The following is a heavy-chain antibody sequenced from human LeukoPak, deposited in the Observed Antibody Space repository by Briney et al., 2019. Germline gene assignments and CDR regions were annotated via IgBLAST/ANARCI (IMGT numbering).Heavy chain of an antibody. CDR2: ISSSSSYI. CDR3: ASAYSSSWYDYYYYYMDV. Sequence: PGGSLRLSCAASGFTFSSYSMNWVRQAPGKGLEWVSSISSSSSYIYYADSVKGRFTISRDNAKNSLYLQMNSLRAEDTAVYYCASAYSSSWYDYYYYYMDVWGKGTTVTISS. CDR1: GFTFSSYS. V-gene: IGHV3-21*01. D-gene: IGHD6-13*01. J-gene: IGHJ6*03.